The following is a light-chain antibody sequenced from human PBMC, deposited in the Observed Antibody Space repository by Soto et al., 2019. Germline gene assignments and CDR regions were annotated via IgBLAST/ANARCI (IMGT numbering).Light chain of an antibody. CDR1: SSDVGGYNY. CDR2: DVS. J-gene: IGLJ1*01. Sequence: QSALTQPASVSGSPGQSITISCTGTSSDVGGYNYVSWYQQYPGKAPKLMIYDVSNRPPGVSNRFSGSKSGNTASLTISGLQAEDEADYYCSSYTSSSPYVFGTGTKVTVL. V-gene: IGLV2-14*01. CDR3: SSYTSSSPYV.